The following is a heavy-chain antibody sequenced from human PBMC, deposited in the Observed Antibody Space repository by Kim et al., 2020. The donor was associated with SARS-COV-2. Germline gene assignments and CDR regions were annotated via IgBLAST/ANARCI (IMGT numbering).Heavy chain of an antibody. D-gene: IGHD3-10*01. CDR2: ISGSGGST. CDR1: GFTFSSYA. Sequence: GGSLRLSCAASGFTFSSYAMSWVRQAPGKGLEWVSAISGSGGSTYYADSVKGRFTISRDNSKNTLYLQMNSLRAEDTAVYYCAKFPYYYGSGSYYYFDYWGQGTLVTVSS. J-gene: IGHJ4*02. CDR3: AKFPYYYGSGSYYYFDY. V-gene: IGHV3-23*01.